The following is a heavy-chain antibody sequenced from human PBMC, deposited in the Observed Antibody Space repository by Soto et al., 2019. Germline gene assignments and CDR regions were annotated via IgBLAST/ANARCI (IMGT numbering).Heavy chain of an antibody. CDR2: IYYSGST. V-gene: IGHV4-59*01. CDR1: GGSISTYY. CDR3: ASGILDNGSGWYVDP. J-gene: IGHJ5*02. Sequence: PSETLSLTCTVSGGSISTYYWSWIRQSPGMGLEYIGYIYYSGSTNSNLSLKGRVTISIVSSKNQFSVKLSSVTAADTAAYYCASGILDNGSGWYVDPWGEGTLVTVCS. D-gene: IGHD6-19*01.